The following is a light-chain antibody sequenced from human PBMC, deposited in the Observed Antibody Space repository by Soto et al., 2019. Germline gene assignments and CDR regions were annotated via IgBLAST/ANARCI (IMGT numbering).Light chain of an antibody. CDR1: QSVGSQ. Sequence: EIVMTQSPATLSVSPGERATLSCRASQSVGSQLVWYQQKPGQAPRLLIYGASTRTTGVPARFSGSGAGTEFTLTLSSLQSEDFAVYYCQQYNNWPPLTFGGGTKVEFK. J-gene: IGKJ4*01. V-gene: IGKV3-15*01. CDR2: GAS. CDR3: QQYNNWPPLT.